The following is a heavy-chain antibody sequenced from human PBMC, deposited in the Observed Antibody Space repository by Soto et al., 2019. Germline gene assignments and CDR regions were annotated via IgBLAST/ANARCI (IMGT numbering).Heavy chain of an antibody. CDR2: IIPILGIA. D-gene: IGHD6-6*01. CDR3: ARVLSSSPPEAAFDY. V-gene: IGHV1-69*02. CDR1: GGTFSSYT. J-gene: IGHJ4*02. Sequence: ASVKVSCKASGGTFSSYTISWVRQAPGQGLEWMGRIIPILGIANYAQKFQGRVTITADKSTSTAYMELSSLRSEDTAVYYCARVLSSSPPEAAFDYWGQGTLVTVSS.